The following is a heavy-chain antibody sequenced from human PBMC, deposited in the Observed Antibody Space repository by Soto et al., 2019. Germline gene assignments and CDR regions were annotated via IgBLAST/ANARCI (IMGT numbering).Heavy chain of an antibody. D-gene: IGHD2-2*01. CDR3: AKDKGTLVSSFDY. CDR2: ISGSGGST. CDR1: GFTFSSYA. Sequence: PGGSLRLSCAASGFTFSSYAMSWVRQAPGRGLEWVSAISGSGGSTFHADSVKGRFTISRDNSKNTLYLQMNSLRAEDTAIYYCAKDKGTLVSSFDYWGQGTLVTVSS. V-gene: IGHV3-23*01. J-gene: IGHJ4*02.